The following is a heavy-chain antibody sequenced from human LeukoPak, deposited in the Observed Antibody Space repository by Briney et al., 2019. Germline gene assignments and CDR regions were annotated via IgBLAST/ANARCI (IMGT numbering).Heavy chain of an antibody. CDR1: GCTFTSYD. J-gene: IGHJ5*02. V-gene: IGHV1-8*01. CDR2: MNPNSGNT. CDR3: ARGVVVAATGDWFDP. D-gene: IGHD2-15*01. Sequence: ASVKVSCKASGCTFTSYDINWVRQAPGQGLEWMGWMNPNSGNTGYAQKFQGRVTMTRNTSISTAYMELSSLRSEDTAVYYCARGVVVAATGDWFDPWGQGTLVTVSS.